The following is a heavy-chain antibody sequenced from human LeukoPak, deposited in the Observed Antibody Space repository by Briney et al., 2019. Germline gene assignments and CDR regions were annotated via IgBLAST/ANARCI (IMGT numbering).Heavy chain of an antibody. J-gene: IGHJ5*02. Sequence: PSETLSLTCAVYGGSFSGYYWSWIRQPPGKGLEWIGEINHSGSTNYNPSLKSRVTISVDTSKNQFSLKLSSVTAADTAVYYCARVVGTIRSKWFDTWGQGTLVTVSS. CDR1: GGSFSGYY. V-gene: IGHV4-34*01. CDR3: ARVVGTIRSKWFDT. D-gene: IGHD5-12*01. CDR2: INHSGST.